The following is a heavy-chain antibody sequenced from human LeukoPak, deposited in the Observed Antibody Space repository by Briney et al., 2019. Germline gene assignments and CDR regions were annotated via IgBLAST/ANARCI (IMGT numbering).Heavy chain of an antibody. V-gene: IGHV3-48*03. Sequence: GGSLRLSCAVSGFAFSAYEMNWVRQAPGKGLEWVSYIGGSDTTTYYADSVKGRFTISRDNARNSLYLQMNSLRAEDTALYYCTTLGYHLDSWGQGTLVTVSS. CDR2: IGGSDTTT. D-gene: IGHD3-22*01. CDR1: GFAFSAYE. CDR3: TTLGYHLDS. J-gene: IGHJ4*02.